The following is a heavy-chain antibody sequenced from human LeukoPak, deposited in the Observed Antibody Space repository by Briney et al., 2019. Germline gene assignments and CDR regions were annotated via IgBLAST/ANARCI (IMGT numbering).Heavy chain of an antibody. CDR3: ARDRNIGSSSPNWYFDL. Sequence: GGSLRLSCAASGFTFSSYGMHWVRQAPGKGLEWVAFIRYDGSNKYYADSVKGRFTISRDNSKNTLYLQMNSLRAEDTAVYYCARDRNIGSSSPNWYFDLWGRGTLVTVSS. CDR2: IRYDGSNK. CDR1: GFTFSSYG. J-gene: IGHJ2*01. D-gene: IGHD6-6*01. V-gene: IGHV3-30*02.